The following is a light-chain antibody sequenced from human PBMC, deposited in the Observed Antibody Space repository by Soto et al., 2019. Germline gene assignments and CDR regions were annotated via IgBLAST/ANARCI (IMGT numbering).Light chain of an antibody. CDR1: SSDVGGYNY. J-gene: IGLJ3*02. Sequence: QSVLTQPRSVSGSPGQSVTISCTGTSSDVGGYNYVSWYQQHPGKAPKLMIYDVSKRPSGVPDRFSGSKSGNTASLTISGLQAEDEADYYCCSYAGSYTWVFGGGTKRPS. CDR2: DVS. CDR3: CSYAGSYTWV. V-gene: IGLV2-11*01.